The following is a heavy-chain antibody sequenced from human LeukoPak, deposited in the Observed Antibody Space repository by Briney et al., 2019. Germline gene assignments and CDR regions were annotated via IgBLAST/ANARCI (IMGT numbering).Heavy chain of an antibody. J-gene: IGHJ3*02. V-gene: IGHV3-21*01. CDR3: ARAGMGSWYGDAFDI. D-gene: IGHD6-13*01. CDR1: GFTFSSYN. CDR2: ISTSSSYI. Sequence: TAGGSLRLSCAASGFTFSSYNMNWVRQAPGKGLEWVSSISTSSSYIYYADSVKGRFTISRDNAKNSLYLQMNSLRAEDTAVYYCARAGMGSWYGDAFDIWGQGTMVTVSS.